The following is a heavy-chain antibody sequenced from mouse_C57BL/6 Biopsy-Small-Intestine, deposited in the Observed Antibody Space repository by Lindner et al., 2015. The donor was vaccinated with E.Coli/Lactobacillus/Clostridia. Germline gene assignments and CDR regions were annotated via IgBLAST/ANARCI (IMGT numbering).Heavy chain of an antibody. V-gene: IGHV1-54*01. CDR1: GYAFTNYL. Sequence: VQLQESGAELVRPGTSVKVSCKASGYAFTNYLVEWVKQRPGQGLEWIGVINPGSGGTNSNERFKDKATLTADKSSSTAYMQLSSLTSEDSAVYFCARSLLGWYFDVWGTGTTVTVSS. CDR2: INPGSGGT. CDR3: ARSLLGWYFDV. D-gene: IGHD2-10*01. J-gene: IGHJ1*03.